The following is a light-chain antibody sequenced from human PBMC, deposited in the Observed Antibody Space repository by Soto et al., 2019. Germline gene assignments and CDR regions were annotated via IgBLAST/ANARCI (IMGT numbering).Light chain of an antibody. Sequence: QSALTQPASVSGSPGQSITISCTGTSSDVGAYNHVSWYQHHPGKAPKLMIYEVSNRPSGLSDRFSGSKSGNTASLTISGLQAEDEADYYCCTYTVSTTFVFGSGPRSPS. CDR3: CTYTVSTTFV. V-gene: IGLV2-14*01. CDR2: EVS. CDR1: SSDVGAYNH. J-gene: IGLJ1*01.